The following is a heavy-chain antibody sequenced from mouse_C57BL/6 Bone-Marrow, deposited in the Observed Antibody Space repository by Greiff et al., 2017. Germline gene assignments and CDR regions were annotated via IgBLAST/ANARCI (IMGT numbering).Heavy chain of an antibody. CDR3: ARTGYGNYLFAY. D-gene: IGHD2-1*01. J-gene: IGHJ3*01. CDR1: GYTFNSYW. V-gene: IGHV1-55*01. CDR2: IDPGSGST. Sequence: QVQLQQPGAELVKPGASVKMSCKASGYTFNSYWITWVQQRPGQGLEWIGDIDPGSGSTNYNEKFKSKATITVDNYSSTSYMQLSSLTSDDSAVYYCARTGYGNYLFAYWGQGTLVTVSA.